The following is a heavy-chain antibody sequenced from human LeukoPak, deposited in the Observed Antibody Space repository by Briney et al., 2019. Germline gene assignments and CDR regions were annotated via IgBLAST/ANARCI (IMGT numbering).Heavy chain of an antibody. V-gene: IGHV3-9*01. CDR1: GFTFDDYA. J-gene: IGHJ4*02. CDR3: AKDRTHYYDSSGYFDY. D-gene: IGHD3-22*01. CDR2: ISWNSGSI. Sequence: LGRSLRLSCAASGFTFDDYAMHWVRQAPGKGLEWVSGISWNSGSIGYADSVKGRFTISRDNAKNSLYLQMNSLRAEDTALYYCAKDRTHYYDSSGYFDYWGQGTLVTVSS.